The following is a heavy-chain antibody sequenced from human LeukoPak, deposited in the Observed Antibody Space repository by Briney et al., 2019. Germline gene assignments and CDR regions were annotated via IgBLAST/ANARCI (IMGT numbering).Heavy chain of an antibody. CDR3: AKGLNGDYVPQGY. CDR2: ISGSGGST. J-gene: IGHJ4*02. V-gene: IGHV3-23*01. Sequence: GGSLRLSCAASGFTFSSYWMSWVRQAPGKGLEWVSAISGSGGSTYYADSVKGRFTISRDNSKNTLYLQMNSLRAEDTAVYYCAKGLNGDYVPQGYWGQGTLVTVSS. D-gene: IGHD4-17*01. CDR1: GFTFSSYW.